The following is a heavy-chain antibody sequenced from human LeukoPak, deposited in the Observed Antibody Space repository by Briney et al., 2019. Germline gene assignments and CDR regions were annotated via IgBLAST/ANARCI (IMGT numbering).Heavy chain of an antibody. CDR3: ARGYYDRGSLYYFDY. CDR1: GYTFTGYY. Sequence: ASVKVSCKASGYTFTGYYMHWVRQAPGQGLEWMGWINPNSGGTNYAQKFQGRVTMTRDTSIGTVYMELSGLTSDDTAVYYCARGYYDRGSLYYFDYWGQGTLVTVSS. V-gene: IGHV1-2*02. CDR2: INPNSGGT. D-gene: IGHD3-22*01. J-gene: IGHJ4*02.